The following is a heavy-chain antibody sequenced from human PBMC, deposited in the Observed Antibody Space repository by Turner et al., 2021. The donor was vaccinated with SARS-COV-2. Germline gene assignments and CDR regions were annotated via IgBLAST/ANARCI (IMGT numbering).Heavy chain of an antibody. CDR3: ARDLLPEKQLRDDYYYCYGMDV. D-gene: IGHD6-6*01. CDR1: GFTFSDYY. CDR2: MSSSSSYT. V-gene: IGHV3-11*06. Sequence: QVQPVESGGGLVKPGGSLNLCGSTSGFTFSDYYMSWIRQAPGKGLEWGSYMSSSSSYTNYADSVKGRFTISRDNAKTSLYLQTISLSAEDTAVYYCARDLLPEKQLRDDYYYCYGMDVWGQGTTVTVSS. J-gene: IGHJ6*02.